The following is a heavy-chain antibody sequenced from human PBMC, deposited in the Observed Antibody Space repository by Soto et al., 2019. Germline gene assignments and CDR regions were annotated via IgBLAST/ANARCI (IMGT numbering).Heavy chain of an antibody. D-gene: IGHD3-10*01. Sequence: GASVKVSCKASGYTFTSYYMHWVRQAPGQGLEWMGRIIPILGIANYAQKFQGRVTITADKSTSTAYMELSSLRSEDTAVYYCARFFRYYGSGSYWYYMAVWGKGTTVTVSS. J-gene: IGHJ6*03. V-gene: IGHV1-69*02. CDR1: GYTFTSYY. CDR3: ARFFRYYGSGSYWYYMAV. CDR2: IIPILGIA.